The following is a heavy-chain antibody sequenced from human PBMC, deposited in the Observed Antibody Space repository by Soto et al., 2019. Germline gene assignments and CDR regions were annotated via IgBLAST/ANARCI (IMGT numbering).Heavy chain of an antibody. V-gene: IGHV1-69*13. CDR2: IIPIFGTA. Sequence: SVKVSCKASGGTFSSYAISWVRQAPGQGLEWMGGIIPIFGTANYSQKFQGRVTITADESTSTAYMELSSLRSEDTAVYYCARDRAGIYCDPSSGWYFDLWGRGTLVTVSS. J-gene: IGHJ2*01. CDR1: GGTFSSYA. CDR3: ARDRAGIYCDPSSGWYFDL. D-gene: IGHD3-22*01.